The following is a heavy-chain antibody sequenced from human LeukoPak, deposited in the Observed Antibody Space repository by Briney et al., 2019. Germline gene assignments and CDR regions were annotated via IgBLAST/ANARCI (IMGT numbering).Heavy chain of an antibody. CDR2: ISGSGGST. CDR3: AKDLDYYGSGSLDY. D-gene: IGHD3-10*01. Sequence: GGSLGLSCAASGFTFSSYAMSWVRQAPGKGLEWVSAISGSGGSTYYADSVKGRFTISRDNPKNTLYLQMNSLRAEDTAVYYCAKDLDYYGSGSLDYWGQGTLVTVSS. V-gene: IGHV3-23*01. CDR1: GFTFSSYA. J-gene: IGHJ4*02.